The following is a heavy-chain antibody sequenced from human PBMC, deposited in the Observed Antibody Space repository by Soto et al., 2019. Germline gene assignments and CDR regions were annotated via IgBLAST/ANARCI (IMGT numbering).Heavy chain of an antibody. CDR1: GDIVSSNSAA. V-gene: IGHV6-1*01. Sequence: SQTLSLTCAISGDIVSSNSAAWNWIRQSPSRGLEWLGRTYYRSKWYNDYAVSVKSRITINPDTSKNQFSLQLNSVTPEDTAVYYCAREGSSSEGYYYYGTDVWGKGTTVTVSS. CDR2: TYYRSKWYN. CDR3: AREGSSSEGYYYYGTDV. D-gene: IGHD6-6*01. J-gene: IGHJ6*04.